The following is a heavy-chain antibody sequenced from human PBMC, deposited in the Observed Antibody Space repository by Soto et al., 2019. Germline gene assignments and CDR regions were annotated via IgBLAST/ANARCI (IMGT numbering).Heavy chain of an antibody. CDR1: GGSFSGYY. Sequence: PSETLSLTCAVYGGSFSGYYWSWIRQPPGKGLEWIGEINHSGSTNYNPSLKSRVTISVDTSKNQFSLKLSSVTAADTAVYYCARGPKWIQLWPFDYWGQGTLVTGSS. CDR2: INHSGST. D-gene: IGHD5-18*01. V-gene: IGHV4-34*01. CDR3: ARGPKWIQLWPFDY. J-gene: IGHJ4*02.